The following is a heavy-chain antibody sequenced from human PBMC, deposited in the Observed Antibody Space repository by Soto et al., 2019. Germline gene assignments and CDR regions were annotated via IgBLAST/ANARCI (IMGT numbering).Heavy chain of an antibody. Sequence: EVQLVESGGGLVKPGGSLRLSCAASGFTFSSYSMNWVRQAPGKGLEWVSSISSSSSYIYYADSVKGRFTISRDNAKNSPYLQMNSLRAEATAVYYCARDVVGATGYFDYWGQGTLVTVSS. J-gene: IGHJ4*02. CDR3: ARDVVGATGYFDY. CDR2: ISSSSSYI. D-gene: IGHD1-26*01. CDR1: GFTFSSYS. V-gene: IGHV3-21*01.